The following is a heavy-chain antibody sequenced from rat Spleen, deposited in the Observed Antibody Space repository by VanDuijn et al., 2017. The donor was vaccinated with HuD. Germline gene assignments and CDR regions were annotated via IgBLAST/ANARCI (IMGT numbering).Heavy chain of an antibody. CDR1: GFTFSDYY. V-gene: IGHV5-29*01. D-gene: IGHD1-1*01. CDR3: ARSQWSHFDY. CDR2: ISYDGSST. Sequence: EVQLVESDGGLVQPGRSLKLSCAASGFTFSDYYMAWVRQAPTKGLEWVATISYDGSSTYYRDSVKGRFTISRDNAKSTLYRQMDSLRSEETATYYCARSQWSHFDYWGQGVMVTVSS. J-gene: IGHJ2*01.